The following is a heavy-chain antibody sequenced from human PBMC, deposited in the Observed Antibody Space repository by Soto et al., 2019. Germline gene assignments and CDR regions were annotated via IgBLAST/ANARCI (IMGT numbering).Heavy chain of an antibody. CDR2: IYYSGAT. J-gene: IGHJ4*02. CDR1: SGSVSSGDYY. V-gene: IGHV4-30-4*01. Sequence: QVQLQESGPGLVKPSQTLSLTCTVSSGSVSSGDYYWTWFRQSPGKGLEWIGFIYYSGATYYNPSLKSRLTMSGDTSSNRFSLRLSSVTAADTAMYYCGTTKYDTRAHDYWGQGTLVTVSS. D-gene: IGHD2-8*01. CDR3: GTTKYDTRAHDY.